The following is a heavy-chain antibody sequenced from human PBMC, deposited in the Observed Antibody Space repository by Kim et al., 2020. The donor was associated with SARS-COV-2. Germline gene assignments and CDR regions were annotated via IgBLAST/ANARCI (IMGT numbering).Heavy chain of an antibody. CDR3: ARGFKSVVVVVAARRYDY. D-gene: IGHD2-15*01. J-gene: IGHJ4*02. V-gene: IGHV4-34*01. Sequence: KRRVTISVDTSKNQFSLKLSSVTAADTAVYYCARGFKSVVVVVAARRYDYWGQGTLVTVSS.